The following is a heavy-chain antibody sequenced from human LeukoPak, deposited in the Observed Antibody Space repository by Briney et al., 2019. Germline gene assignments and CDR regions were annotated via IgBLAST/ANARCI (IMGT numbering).Heavy chain of an antibody. V-gene: IGHV4-30-2*01. CDR1: GGSISSSSYS. Sequence: SETLSLTCTVSGGSISSSSYSWGWIRQPPGKGLEWIGYIYHSGSTYYNPSLKSRVTISVDRSKNQFSLKLSSVTAADTAVYYCASYGPHFDYWGQGTLVTVSS. D-gene: IGHD4-17*01. J-gene: IGHJ4*02. CDR2: IYHSGST. CDR3: ASYGPHFDY.